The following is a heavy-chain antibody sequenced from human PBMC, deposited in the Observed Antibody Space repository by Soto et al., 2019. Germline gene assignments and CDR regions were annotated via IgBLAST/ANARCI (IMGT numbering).Heavy chain of an antibody. CDR1: GGTFSSYT. D-gene: IGHD2-2*01. CDR3: ARVFREGYCISTSCYARGWFDP. V-gene: IGHV1-69*02. J-gene: IGHJ5*02. Sequence: SVKVSCKASGGTFSSYTISWVRQAPGQGLERMGRIIPILGIANYAQKFQGRVTITADKSTSTAYMELSSLRSEDTAVYYCARVFREGYCISTSCYARGWFDPWGQGTLVTVSS. CDR2: IIPILGIA.